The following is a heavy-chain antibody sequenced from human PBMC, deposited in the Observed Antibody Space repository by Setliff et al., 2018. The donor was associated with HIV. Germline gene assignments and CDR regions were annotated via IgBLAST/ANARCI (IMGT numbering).Heavy chain of an antibody. Sequence: GGSLRLSCAASGFTFNTYAMSWVRQAPGKGLEWVSGISGSGGSTFYADSVKGRFTISRDNSKNTLYLQMNGLRVEDTAVYYCVKDGISGGAYPPYYFDYWGHGTLVTVS. V-gene: IGHV3-23*01. CDR2: ISGSGGST. J-gene: IGHJ4*01. CDR3: VKDGISGGAYPPYYFDY. D-gene: IGHD2-15*01. CDR1: GFTFNTYA.